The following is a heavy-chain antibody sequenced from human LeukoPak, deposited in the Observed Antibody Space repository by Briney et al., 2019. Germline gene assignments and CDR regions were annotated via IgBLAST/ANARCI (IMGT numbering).Heavy chain of an antibody. CDR1: GFTFSNAW. V-gene: IGHV3-23*01. CDR3: ARAAAGTYYYYYMDV. CDR2: ISGSDGST. J-gene: IGHJ6*03. D-gene: IGHD6-13*01. Sequence: GGSLRLSCAASGFTFSNAWMSWVRQAPGKGLEWVSAISGSDGSTYYADSVKGRFTISRDNSKNTLYLQMNSLRAEDTAVYYCARAAAGTYYYYYMDVWGKGTTVTISS.